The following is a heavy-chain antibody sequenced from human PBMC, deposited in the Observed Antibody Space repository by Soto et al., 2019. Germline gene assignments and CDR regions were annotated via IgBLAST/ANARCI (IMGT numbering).Heavy chain of an antibody. CDR1: GFTFNNFA. CDR2: IGASGDDT. V-gene: IGHV3-23*01. CDR3: AKDETGATRY. Sequence: GGSLRLSCAASGFTFNNFALIFVRQSPGKWLEWVSTIGASGDDTYYADSVKGRFTISRDNSKNMVFLQMNGLGAEDTAMYYCAKDETGATRYWGQGTLVTVSS. D-gene: IGHD1-7*01. J-gene: IGHJ4*02.